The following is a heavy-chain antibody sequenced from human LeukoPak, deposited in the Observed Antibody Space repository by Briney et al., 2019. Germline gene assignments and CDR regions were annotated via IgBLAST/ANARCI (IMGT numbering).Heavy chain of an antibody. D-gene: IGHD5-18*01. CDR2: ISWNSGSI. Sequence: GGSLRLSCAASGFTFDDYAMHWVRQAPGKGPEVVSGISWNSGSIGYADSVKGRFTISRDNAKNSLYLQMNSLRAEDTALYYCAKGRYSYGPNWFDPWGQGTLVTVSS. V-gene: IGHV3-9*01. J-gene: IGHJ5*02. CDR1: GFTFDDYA. CDR3: AKGRYSYGPNWFDP.